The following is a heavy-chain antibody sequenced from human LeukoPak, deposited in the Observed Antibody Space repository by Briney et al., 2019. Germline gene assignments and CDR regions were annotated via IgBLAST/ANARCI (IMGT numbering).Heavy chain of an antibody. CDR2: IKQDGSDK. J-gene: IGHJ6*02. CDR3: ARDLLSTTGGMDV. CDR1: GFTFSNYW. Sequence: GGCLRLSCAASGFTFSNYWMSWVRQAPGKGLEWVADIKQDGSDKYYVDSVKGRFTISRDNAKNSLYLQMGSLRAEETAVYYCARDLLSTTGGMDVWGQGTTVTVSS. V-gene: IGHV3-7*05. D-gene: IGHD4-17*01.